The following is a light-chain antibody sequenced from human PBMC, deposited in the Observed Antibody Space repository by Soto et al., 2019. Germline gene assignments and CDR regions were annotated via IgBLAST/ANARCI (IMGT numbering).Light chain of an antibody. V-gene: IGKV3-20*01. Sequence: EIGVTQSAGTLSLSPGERATLSCRASQGVSRNFLAWYQQKSGQAPRLLIYGAPTRATGIPDRCCGSGAGTDFTLSISRLEPEDYSVYYCQQYGGASLYTCGRGTEVELK. CDR1: QGVSRNF. J-gene: IGKJ2*01. CDR3: QQYGGASLYT. CDR2: GAP.